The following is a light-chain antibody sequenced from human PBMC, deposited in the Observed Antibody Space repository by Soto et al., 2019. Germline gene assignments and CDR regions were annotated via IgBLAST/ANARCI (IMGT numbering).Light chain of an antibody. CDR2: GVS. Sequence: EIVLTQSPGTLSLSPGERATLSCRASQGVRTYLAWYQQKPGQAPRLLIYGVSSRATGVPDRFSGSGSGTDFTLTISRLEPEDFAVYYCQQYGSSIRTFGQGTKVDIK. CDR1: QGVRTY. CDR3: QQYGSSIRT. V-gene: IGKV3-20*01. J-gene: IGKJ1*01.